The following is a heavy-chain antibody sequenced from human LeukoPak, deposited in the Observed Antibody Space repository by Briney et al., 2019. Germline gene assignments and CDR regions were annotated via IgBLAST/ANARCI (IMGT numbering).Heavy chain of an antibody. CDR3: ARPLSGNYYYGMDV. J-gene: IGHJ6*02. V-gene: IGHV5-51*01. CDR2: IYPGDSDT. D-gene: IGHD1-26*01. CDR1: GYSFITYW. Sequence: GESLQISCQGSGYSFITYWIGWVRQMPGKGLEWMGIIYPGDSDTRYSPSFQGQVTISADKSINTAYLQWSSLKASDTAIYYCARPLSGNYYYGMDVWGQGTTVTVSS.